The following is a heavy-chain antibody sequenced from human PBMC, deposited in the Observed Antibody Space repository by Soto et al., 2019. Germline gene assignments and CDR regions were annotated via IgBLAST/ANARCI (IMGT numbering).Heavy chain of an antibody. J-gene: IGHJ6*02. CDR3: AKNGDFWSWGMDV. CDR2: ISSSGDGT. D-gene: IGHD3-3*01. Sequence: GGSLRLSCAASGFTFTSSAMSWVRQAPGKGLEWVSLISSSGDGTYYVDSVKGRFIISRDNSRNTLNLQMNSLRAEDTAVYYCAKNGDFWSWGMDVWGQGTTVTVSS. CDR1: GFTFTSSA. V-gene: IGHV3-23*01.